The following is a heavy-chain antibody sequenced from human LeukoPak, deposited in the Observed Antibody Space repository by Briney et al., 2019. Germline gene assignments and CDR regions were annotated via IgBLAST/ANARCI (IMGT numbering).Heavy chain of an antibody. Sequence: PSQTLSLTCTVSGGSIKSFDYYWNWIRQSPGKGLEWIGYIYYSGSTYYNPSLKSRVTISVDTSKNQFSLKLSSVTAADTAVYYCARVFSSSWHEPYYYYMDVWGKGTTVTVSS. CDR1: GGSIKSFDYY. CDR3: ARVFSSSWHEPYYYYMDV. V-gene: IGHV4-30-4*01. D-gene: IGHD6-13*01. J-gene: IGHJ6*03. CDR2: IYYSGST.